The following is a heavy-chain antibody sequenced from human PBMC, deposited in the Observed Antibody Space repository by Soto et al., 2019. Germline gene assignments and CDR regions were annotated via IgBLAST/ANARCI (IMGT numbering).Heavy chain of an antibody. CDR1: GYSFTSYW. J-gene: IGHJ3*02. Sequence: GESVKISWSGSGYSFTSYWIGWVRQMPWKGLEWMGIIYPGDSDTRYSPSFQGQVTISADKSISTAYLQWSSLKASGTAMYYCARPADDYASIDIWGQGTMVTVSS. V-gene: IGHV5-51*01. CDR2: IYPGDSDT. CDR3: ARPADDYASIDI. D-gene: IGHD4-17*01.